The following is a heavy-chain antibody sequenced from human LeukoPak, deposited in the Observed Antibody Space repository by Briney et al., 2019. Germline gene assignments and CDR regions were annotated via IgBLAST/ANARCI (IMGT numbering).Heavy chain of an antibody. CDR1: GFTFSTYD. D-gene: IGHD2-15*01. Sequence: GGSLRLSCAASGFTFSTYDMHWVRQATGKGLEWVSTITSAGDRYYPGSVKGRFTISRENAKNSLYLQMDSLRAGGTAVYYCAREACNGNSCYLLDYWGQGTLVTVSS. CDR3: AREACNGNSCYLLDY. V-gene: IGHV3-13*01. CDR2: ITSAGDR. J-gene: IGHJ4*02.